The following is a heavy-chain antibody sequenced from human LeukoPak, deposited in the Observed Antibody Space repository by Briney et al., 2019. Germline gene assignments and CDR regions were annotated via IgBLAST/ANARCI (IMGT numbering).Heavy chain of an antibody. Sequence: SETLSLTCTVSGGSISSYYWSWIRQPPGKGLEWIGYIYTSGSTNYNPSLKSRVTISVDKSKNQFSLKLSSVTAADTAVYYCAREPDDYYYYMDVWGKGTTVTVSS. D-gene: IGHD3-3*01. CDR3: AREPDDYYYYMDV. CDR1: GGSISSYY. V-gene: IGHV4-4*08. CDR2: IYTSGST. J-gene: IGHJ6*03.